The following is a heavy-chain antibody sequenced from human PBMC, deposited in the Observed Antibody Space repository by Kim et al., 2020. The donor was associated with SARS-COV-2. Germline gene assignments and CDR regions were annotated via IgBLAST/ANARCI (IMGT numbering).Heavy chain of an antibody. J-gene: IGHJ4*02. Sequence: SETLSLTCAVYGGSFSGYYWSWIRQPPGKGLEWIGEINHSGSTNYNPSLKSRVTISVDTSKNQFSLKLSSVTAADTAVYYCARGGISQYYYDSSGYYYFDYWGQGTLVTVSS. D-gene: IGHD3-22*01. CDR2: INHSGST. CDR1: GGSFSGYY. V-gene: IGHV4-34*01. CDR3: ARGGISQYYYDSSGYYYFDY.